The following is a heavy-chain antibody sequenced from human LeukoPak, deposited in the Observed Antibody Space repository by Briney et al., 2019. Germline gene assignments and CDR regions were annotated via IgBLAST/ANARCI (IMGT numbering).Heavy chain of an antibody. CDR3: ARVRYGELDV. J-gene: IGHJ6*02. Sequence: GGSLRLSCAASGFTYSSYAMSWVRQAPGKGLEWVSSMSGSGGSTYYADSVKGRFTISRDDSKNTLYLQMNSLRAEDTAVYYCARVRYGELDVWGQGTTVTVSS. CDR2: MSGSGGST. CDR1: GFTYSSYA. D-gene: IGHD4-17*01. V-gene: IGHV3-23*01.